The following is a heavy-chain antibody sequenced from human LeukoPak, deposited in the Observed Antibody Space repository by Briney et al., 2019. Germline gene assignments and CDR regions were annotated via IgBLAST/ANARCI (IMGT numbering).Heavy chain of an antibody. D-gene: IGHD6-13*01. CDR1: GGSISSSSYY. CDR2: ISYSGSP. J-gene: IGHJ4*02. CDR3: ARSITATGRSRFDS. V-gene: IGHV4-39*01. Sequence: PSETLSLTCTVSGGSISSSSYYWGWIRQPPGEGLEWIGSISYSGSPFYNPSLKSRVAISVDTSKSQFSLRLSSVTAADTALYYCARSITATGRSRFDSWGQGTLVSVSS.